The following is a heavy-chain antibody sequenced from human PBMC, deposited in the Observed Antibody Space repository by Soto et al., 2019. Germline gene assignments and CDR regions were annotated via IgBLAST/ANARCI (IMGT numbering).Heavy chain of an antibody. CDR1: GYTFTSYA. V-gene: IGHV1-18*01. Sequence: QVQLVQTGAEVRKPGASVKVSCKASGYTFTSYAISWVRQAPGQGLEWMGWISAYHGNTNYAQKHQGRVTMTTDTSTSTAYMELRSLRSDDPAVYYCARDLAAGTCDYWGQGARVTVSS. D-gene: IGHD6-13*01. CDR2: ISAYHGNT. J-gene: IGHJ4*02. CDR3: ARDLAAGTCDY.